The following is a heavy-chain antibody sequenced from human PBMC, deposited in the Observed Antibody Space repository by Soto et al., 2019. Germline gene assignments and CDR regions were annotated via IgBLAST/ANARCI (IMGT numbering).Heavy chain of an antibody. D-gene: IGHD2-21*02. CDR3: ARDLWGYCGVDCYPLDV. J-gene: IGHJ6*02. V-gene: IGHV4-59*01. CDR1: GAPISRYY. Sequence: SETLSLTCTVSGAPISRYYWSWIRQSPGKGLERNRYLYNTGSTIYKPSHKRRVNITVNASRNQFSLKKKSVTATETTGYYCARDLWGYCGVDCYPLDVWGQGTTVT. CDR2: LYNTGST.